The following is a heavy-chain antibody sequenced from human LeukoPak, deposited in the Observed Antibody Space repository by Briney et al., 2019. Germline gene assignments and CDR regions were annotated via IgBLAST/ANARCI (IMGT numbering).Heavy chain of an antibody. J-gene: IGHJ4*02. CDR1: GGSISSSSYY. CDR3: ARLFDYGSGDEIDY. CDR2: IYYSGST. V-gene: IGHV4-39*01. D-gene: IGHD3-10*01. Sequence: SQTLSLTCAVSGGSISSSSYYWGWIRQPPGKGLGWIGSIYYSGSTYYNPSLKSRVTISVDTSKTQFSLKLSSVTAADTAVYYCARLFDYGSGDEIDYWGQGTLVTVSS.